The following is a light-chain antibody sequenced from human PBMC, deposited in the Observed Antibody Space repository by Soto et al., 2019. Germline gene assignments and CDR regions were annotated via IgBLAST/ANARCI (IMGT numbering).Light chain of an antibody. Sequence: IVLTQSPATLFSFPGARVTLSCTVSQSVDSSFLGWYQQKPGQSPRLLIYGASTRAIGIPARFSGSGSGTEFTLTISSLQSEDFAVYYCQQYNDWPLTFGGGTKVDIK. CDR1: QSVDSSF. CDR2: GAS. J-gene: IGKJ4*01. V-gene: IGKV3-15*01. CDR3: QQYNDWPLT.